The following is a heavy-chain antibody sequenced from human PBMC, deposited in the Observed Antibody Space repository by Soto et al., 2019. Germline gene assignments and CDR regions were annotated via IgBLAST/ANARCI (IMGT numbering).Heavy chain of an antibody. CDR3: ARDKRAVAGTFDY. Sequence: PGGSLRLSCAASVFTFSDYYMSWIRQAPGKGLEWVSYISSSSSYTNYADSVKGRFTISRDNAKNSLYLQMNSLRAEDTAVYYCARDKRAVAGTFDYWGQGTLVT. CDR2: ISSSSSYT. V-gene: IGHV3-11*05. J-gene: IGHJ4*02. CDR1: VFTFSDYY. D-gene: IGHD6-19*01.